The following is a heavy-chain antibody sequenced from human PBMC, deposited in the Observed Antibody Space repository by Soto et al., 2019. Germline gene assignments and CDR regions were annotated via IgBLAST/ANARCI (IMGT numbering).Heavy chain of an antibody. Sequence: EVLLVESGGGLVKPGGSLRLSCAASGFIFRSYRMNWVRQAPGKGLEWVSSISSSSTYIYYADSLKGRFTISRDNAKNSLYLHMNSLRAEDTGVYFCARYNHYYGMNLWGQGTTVTVSS. CDR3: ARYNHYYGMNL. V-gene: IGHV3-21*02. J-gene: IGHJ6*02. CDR2: ISSSSTYI. D-gene: IGHD1-20*01. CDR1: GFIFRSYR.